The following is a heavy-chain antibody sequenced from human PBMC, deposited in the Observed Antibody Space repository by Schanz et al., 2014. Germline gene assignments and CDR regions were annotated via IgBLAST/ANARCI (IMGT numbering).Heavy chain of an antibody. D-gene: IGHD3-10*01. CDR3: ARAVQLWFGEFPSYFDL. V-gene: IGHV3-11*06. CDR1: GFSFSDDY. CDR2: ISGTSTHP. J-gene: IGHJ2*01. Sequence: QVQLVESGGGLVKPGGSLRLSCAASGFSFSDDYMAWIRQAPGKGLEWVSHISGTSTHPNYADSVKGRFTVSRDNAKNSLYLQMNSLRAEDTALCFCARAVQLWFGEFPSYFDLWGRGTLVSVSS.